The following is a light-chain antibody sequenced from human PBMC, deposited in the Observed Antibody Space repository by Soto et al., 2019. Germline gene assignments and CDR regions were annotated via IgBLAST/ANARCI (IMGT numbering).Light chain of an antibody. CDR2: GAS. CDR3: QQYDNWPWT. V-gene: IGKV3-15*01. J-gene: IGKJ1*01. CDR1: QSLSGN. Sequence: EIVMTQSPATLAGSPGETVTLSCRASQSLSGNLAWYQQKPGQAPRLLIYGASRRATGFPARFSGSGSGTDFTLTISSLQSEDFAVYYCQQYDNWPWTFGQGTKVDIK.